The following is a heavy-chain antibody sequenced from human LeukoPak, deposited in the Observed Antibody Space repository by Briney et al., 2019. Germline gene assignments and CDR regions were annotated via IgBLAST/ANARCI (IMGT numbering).Heavy chain of an antibody. CDR2: MYYSGST. V-gene: IGHV4-59*12. CDR1: GASISSYY. J-gene: IGHJ5*02. CDR3: ATDDNSLPGHNWFDP. D-gene: IGHD5-24*01. Sequence: SETLSLTCTVSGASISSYYWSWLRQPPGKGLEWIAFMYYSGSTNYNPSLKSRVTISLDTSKNQFSLKLSSVTAADTAVYYCATDDNSLPGHNWFDPWGQGTLVTVSS.